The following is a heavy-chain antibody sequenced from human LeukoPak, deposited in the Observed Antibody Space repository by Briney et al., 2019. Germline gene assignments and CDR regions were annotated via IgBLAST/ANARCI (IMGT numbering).Heavy chain of an antibody. CDR2: INPSSGGT. J-gene: IGHJ5*02. V-gene: IGHV1-2*02. CDR1: GYTFTGYY. CDR3: ARVCGSGSYCLDWFDP. D-gene: IGHD3-10*01. Sequence: ASVKVSCKASGYTFTGYYMHWVRQAPGQGLEWMGWINPSSGGTNYAQKFQGRVTMTRDTSISTAYMELSRLRSDDTAVYYCARVCGSGSYCLDWFDPWGQGTLVTVSS.